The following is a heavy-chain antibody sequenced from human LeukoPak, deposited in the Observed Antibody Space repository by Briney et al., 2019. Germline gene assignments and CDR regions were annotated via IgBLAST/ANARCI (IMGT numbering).Heavy chain of an antibody. Sequence: SETLSLTCTVSGDSINSLDLWSWVRQPPGKGLEWIGEMYLSGTTHSNPSVKSRVTISIDKSKNQFFLNLSSVTAADTAVYNCAGLVGRYSSGLYYYYFDYWGQGTLVTVSS. CDR1: GDSINSLDL. D-gene: IGHD3-22*01. J-gene: IGHJ4*02. CDR2: MYLSGTT. CDR3: AGLVGRYSSGLYYYYFDY. V-gene: IGHV4-4*02.